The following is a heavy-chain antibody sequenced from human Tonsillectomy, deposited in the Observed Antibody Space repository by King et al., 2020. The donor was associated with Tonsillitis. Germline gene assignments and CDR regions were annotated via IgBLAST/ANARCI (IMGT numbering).Heavy chain of an antibody. D-gene: IGHD3-10*01. CDR3: ARDLGFGLDY. CDR1: GYTFTNAG. J-gene: IGHJ4*02. CDR2: ISGFNGNA. Sequence: QLVQSGAEVRKPGASVRVSCKASGYTFTNAGFSWVRQAPGQGLEWLGWISGFNGNAKYAQTFEGRVTMTTDTSTNTAHMDLRSLRFDDTAVYYCARDLGFGLDYWGQGTRVTVPS. V-gene: IGHV1-18*01.